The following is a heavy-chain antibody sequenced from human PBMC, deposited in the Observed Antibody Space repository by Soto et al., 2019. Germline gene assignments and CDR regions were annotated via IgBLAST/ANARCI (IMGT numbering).Heavy chain of an antibody. V-gene: IGHV3-53*01. Sequence: EVQLVESGGGLIQPGGSLRLSCAVSGFTVSSNYMSWVRQAPGKGLEWVSVIYSGGSTYYADSVKGRFTISRDNSKNTLYLQMNSLRAEDTAVYYCARDDPQVRFLFRDWGQGTLVTVSS. CDR2: IYSGGST. CDR1: GFTVSSNY. J-gene: IGHJ4*02. CDR3: ARDDPQVRFLFRD. D-gene: IGHD3-3*01.